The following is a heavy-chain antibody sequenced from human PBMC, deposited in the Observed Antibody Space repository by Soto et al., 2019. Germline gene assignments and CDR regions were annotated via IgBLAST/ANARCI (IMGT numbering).Heavy chain of an antibody. CDR3: VRAPYGFTSWFDS. J-gene: IGHJ5*01. CDR2: ISSSGTTI. Sequence: QVQLVESGGGLVKPGGSLRLSCAASGFTFSDNYMSWIRQAPGKGLEWVSYISSSGTTIYYADSVKGRFTISRDNAKNSLYLQMDSLRAEVTAVYYCVRAPYGFTSWFDSWGQGTLVTVSS. V-gene: IGHV3-11*01. CDR1: GFTFSDNY. D-gene: IGHD3-10*01.